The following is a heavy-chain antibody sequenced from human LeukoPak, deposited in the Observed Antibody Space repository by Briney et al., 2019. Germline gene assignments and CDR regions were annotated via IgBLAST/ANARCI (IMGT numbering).Heavy chain of an antibody. D-gene: IGHD5-12*01. CDR1: GGSFSGYY. CDR2: INHSGST. CDR3: ARGIVATTYYFDY. J-gene: IGHJ4*02. V-gene: IGHV4-34*01. Sequence: SETLSLTCAVYGGSFSGYYWSWIRQPPGKGLEWIGEINHSGSTNYNPSLKSRVTISVDTSKNQFSLKLSSVTAADTAVYYCARGIVATTYYFDYWGQGTLVTVSS.